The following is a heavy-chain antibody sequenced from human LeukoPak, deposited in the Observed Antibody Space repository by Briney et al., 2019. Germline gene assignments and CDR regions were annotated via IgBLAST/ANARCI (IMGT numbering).Heavy chain of an antibody. Sequence: PGGSLRLSCAASGFTFSSYAMSWVRQAPGKGLEWVSAISGSGGSTYYADSVKGGFTISRDNSKNTLYLQMNSLRAEDTAVYYCAKDLVVAAAGTWFDPWGQGTLVTVSS. J-gene: IGHJ5*02. D-gene: IGHD6-13*01. CDR2: ISGSGGST. CDR3: AKDLVVAAAGTWFDP. CDR1: GFTFSSYA. V-gene: IGHV3-23*01.